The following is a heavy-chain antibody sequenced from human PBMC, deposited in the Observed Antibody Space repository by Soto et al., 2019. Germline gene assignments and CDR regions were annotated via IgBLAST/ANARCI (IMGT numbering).Heavy chain of an antibody. CDR1: GGSISSGGSY. J-gene: IGHJ5*02. V-gene: IGHV4-61*02. Sequence: QVQLQESGPGLVKPSETLSLTCTVSGGSISSGGSYWSWIRQPAGKGLEWIGRIHMSGTTNYNPSLKAGATIPVAPSKTHFSLKRNAWTPAYPPVNYFARGRFTGKAPLPPPTWFDPWGKGPRVT. CDR2: IHMSGTT. CDR3: ARGRFTGKAPLPPPTWFDP.